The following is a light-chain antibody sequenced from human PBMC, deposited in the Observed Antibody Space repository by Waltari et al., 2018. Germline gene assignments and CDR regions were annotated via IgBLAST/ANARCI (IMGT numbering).Light chain of an antibody. J-gene: IGKJ1*01. CDR2: KAS. CDR3: QQYKSPPWT. CDR1: QSIRSW. V-gene: IGKV1-5*03. Sequence: DIQLTQSPSTLSAPVGYRVTITCRASQSIRSWLAWYQQKPGKAPKLLISKASTLESGVPSRFSGSGSGTEFTLTISSLQPDDFATYHCQQYKSPPWTFGQGTKVEIK.